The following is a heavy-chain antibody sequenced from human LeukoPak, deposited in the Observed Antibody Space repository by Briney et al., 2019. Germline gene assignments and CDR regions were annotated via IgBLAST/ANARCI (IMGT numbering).Heavy chain of an antibody. J-gene: IGHJ4*02. V-gene: IGHV1-46*01. CDR2: IDPSSGGS. D-gene: IGHD3-10*01. CDR3: ARDSGERGSGSYLIAY. Sequence: ASVKVSCKASGYTFTTYFLHWVRQAPGQGLEWMGIIDPSSGGSTSAQKFQVRVTMTRDMSTSTVYMELSSLTSEDTAVYYCARDSGERGSGSYLIAYWGQGTLVTVSS. CDR1: GYTFTTYF.